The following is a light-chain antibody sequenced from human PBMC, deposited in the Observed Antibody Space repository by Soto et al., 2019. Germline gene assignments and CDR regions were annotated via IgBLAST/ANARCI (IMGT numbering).Light chain of an antibody. CDR2: DVS. V-gene: IGLV2-14*01. CDR1: SSDVGSYTY. Sequence: QSALTQPASVSGSPGQSITISCTGTSSDVGSYTYVSWYQQYPGKAPELMIYDVSNRPSGVSYRFSGSKSGNTASLTISVRQAEDEADYYCSSYTTTSTHVVFGGGTQLTVL. J-gene: IGLJ2*01. CDR3: SSYTTTSTHVV.